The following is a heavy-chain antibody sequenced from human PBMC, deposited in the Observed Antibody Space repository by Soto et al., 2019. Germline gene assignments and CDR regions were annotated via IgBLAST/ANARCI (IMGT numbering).Heavy chain of an antibody. D-gene: IGHD2-15*01. Sequence: QVQLVQSGAEVKNPGSSVQVSCKASGGTSRSLSITWVRQAHGQGLEWMGGITPLFGIPNYPQKFQGRLTITADKSTGTAYLELSSLRSEDTAVYYCARDTHSAGGWFDTWGRGTLVTVSS. V-gene: IGHV1-69*17. CDR3: ARDTHSAGGWFDT. CDR2: ITPLFGIP. J-gene: IGHJ5*02. CDR1: GGTSRSLS.